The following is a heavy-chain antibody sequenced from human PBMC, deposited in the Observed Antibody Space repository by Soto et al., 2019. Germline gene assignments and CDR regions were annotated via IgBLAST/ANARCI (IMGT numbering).Heavy chain of an antibody. Sequence: ASVKVSCKVSGYTLTELSMHWVRQAPGKGLEWMGGFDPEDGKTIYAQKFQGRVTMTEDTSTDTAYMELSSLRSEDTAVYYCATAPRFGYDFWSGYYTRFDYWGQGTLVTVSS. V-gene: IGHV1-24*01. CDR2: FDPEDGKT. D-gene: IGHD3-3*01. CDR1: GYTLTELS. J-gene: IGHJ4*02. CDR3: ATAPRFGYDFWSGYYTRFDY.